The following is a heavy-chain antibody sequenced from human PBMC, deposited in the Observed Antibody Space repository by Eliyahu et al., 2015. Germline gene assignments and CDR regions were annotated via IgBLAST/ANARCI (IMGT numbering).Heavy chain of an antibody. CDR2: ISAXGDTI. Sequence: EVQLVDSGGGLVQPGGSLXLSCXASGLTFSSHAMAWVRPAPGRGXEWVSSISAXGDTIFYADSVKGRFTISRDNSKDTVHMQMNSLTVEDTAIYYCTKDPPWFDPWGQGTLVTVSS. J-gene: IGHJ5*02. CDR3: TKDPPWFDP. V-gene: IGHV3-23*04. CDR1: GLTFSSHA.